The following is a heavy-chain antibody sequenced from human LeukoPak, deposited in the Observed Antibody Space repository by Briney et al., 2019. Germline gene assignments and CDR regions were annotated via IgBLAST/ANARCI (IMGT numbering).Heavy chain of an antibody. CDR2: IYTSGST. D-gene: IGHD2-15*01. CDR1: GGSISSGSYY. V-gene: IGHV4-61*02. Sequence: PSQTLSLTCTVSGGSISSGSYYWSWIRQPAGKGLEWIGRIYTSGSTNYNPSLKSRVTISVDTSKNQFSLKLSSVTAAGTAVYYCARVRDTLLLLFDYWGQGTLVTVSS. CDR3: ARVRDTLLLLFDY. J-gene: IGHJ4*02.